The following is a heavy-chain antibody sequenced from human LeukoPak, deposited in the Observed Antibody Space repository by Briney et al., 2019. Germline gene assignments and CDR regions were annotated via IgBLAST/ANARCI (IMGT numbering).Heavy chain of an antibody. V-gene: IGHV1-2*02. CDR1: GYTFTGYY. D-gene: IGHD3-22*01. CDR3: VRGLGTYYYDSSGYYPYYFDY. CDR2: INPNSGGT. Sequence: ASVKVSCKASGYTFTGYYMHWVRQAPGQGLEWMGWINPNSGGTNYAQKFQGRVTMTRDTSISTAYMELSRLRSDDTAVYYCVRGLGTYYYDSSGYYPYYFDYWGQGTLVTVSS. J-gene: IGHJ4*02.